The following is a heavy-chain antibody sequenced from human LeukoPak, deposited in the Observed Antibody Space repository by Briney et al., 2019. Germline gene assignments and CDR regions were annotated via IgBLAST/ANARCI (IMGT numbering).Heavy chain of an antibody. CDR1: GDSISGYY. Sequence: SETLSLTCTVSGDSISGYYWSWIRQPPGKGLEWIAYIYYSGSTNYNPSLKSRVTISVDTSKNQFSLKMSSVTAADTAVYYCARLTSTWYFDLWSRGTLVTVSS. J-gene: IGHJ2*01. V-gene: IGHV4-59*01. CDR3: ARLTSTWYFDL. D-gene: IGHD2-2*01. CDR2: IYYSGST.